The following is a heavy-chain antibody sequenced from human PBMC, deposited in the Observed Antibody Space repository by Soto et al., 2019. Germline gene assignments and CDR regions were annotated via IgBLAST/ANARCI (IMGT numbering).Heavy chain of an antibody. J-gene: IGHJ3*02. CDR3: AKEAGSSESGGAFDI. V-gene: IGHV3-30*18. CDR2: ISYDGSNT. D-gene: IGHD6-19*01. CDR1: GFTFSSYG. Sequence: QVQLVESGGGVVQPGRSLRLSCAASGFTFSSYGMHWVRQAPGKGLAWVAVISYDGSNTYYADSVKGRFTISRDNSKNTLYLQMNSLRAEDTAVYYCAKEAGSSESGGAFDIWGQGTMVTVSS.